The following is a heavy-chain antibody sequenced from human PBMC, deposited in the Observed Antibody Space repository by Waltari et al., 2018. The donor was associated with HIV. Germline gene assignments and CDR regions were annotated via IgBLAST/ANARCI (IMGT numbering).Heavy chain of an antibody. CDR2: ILFDGSNK. V-gene: IGHV3-30*01. J-gene: IGHJ4*02. D-gene: IGHD3-3*01. CDR3: ARGERFLEWLPKGY. CDR1: GFTFNAYA. Sequence: QVQLVESGGGVVQPGRSLRLSCAASGFTFNAYAMHWVRQAPGMGLEWVAVILFDGSNKYYAESVKGRFTISRDNSKNTLYLQMNSLRAEDTAVYYCARGERFLEWLPKGYWGQGTLVTVSS.